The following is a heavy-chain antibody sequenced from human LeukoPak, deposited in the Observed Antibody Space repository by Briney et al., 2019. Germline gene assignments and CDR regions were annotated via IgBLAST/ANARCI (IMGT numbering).Heavy chain of an antibody. V-gene: IGHV4-30-2*01. CDR1: GGSFSGYY. CDR3: ARASCGGDCTTSAGELFDY. Sequence: SETPSLTCAVYGGSFSGYYWSWIRQPPGKGLEWIGYIYHSGSTYYNPSLKSRVTISVDRSKNQFSLKLSSVTAADTAVYYCARASCGGDCTTSAGELFDYWGQGTLVTVSS. D-gene: IGHD2-21*02. CDR2: IYHSGST. J-gene: IGHJ4*02.